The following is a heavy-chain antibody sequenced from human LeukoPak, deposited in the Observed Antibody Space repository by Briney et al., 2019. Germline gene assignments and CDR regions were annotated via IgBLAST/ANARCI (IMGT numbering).Heavy chain of an antibody. CDR3: ARVGQQLVDLGRIDY. J-gene: IGHJ4*02. CDR1: GGSISSSSYY. D-gene: IGHD6-13*01. V-gene: IGHV4-39*07. CDR2: IYYSGST. Sequence: PSETLSLTCTVSGGSISSSSYYWGWIRQPPGKGLEWIGSIYYSGSTYYNPSLKNRVTISVDTSKNQFSLKLSSVTAADTAVYYCARVGQQLVDLGRIDYWGQGTLVTVSS.